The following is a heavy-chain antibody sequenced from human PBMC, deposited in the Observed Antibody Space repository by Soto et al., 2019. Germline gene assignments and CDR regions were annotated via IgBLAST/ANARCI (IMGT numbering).Heavy chain of an antibody. CDR2: ISYDGSNK. Sequence: QVQLVESGGGVVQPGRSLRLSCAASGFTFSSYAMHWVRQAPGKGLAWVAVISYDGSNKYYADSVKGRFTISRDNSKNTLYLQMNSLRAEDTAVYYCARDGSRYDFWSGYYLWGQGTLVTVSS. CDR3: ARDGSRYDFWSGYYL. J-gene: IGHJ4*02. CDR1: GFTFSSYA. D-gene: IGHD3-3*01. V-gene: IGHV3-30-3*01.